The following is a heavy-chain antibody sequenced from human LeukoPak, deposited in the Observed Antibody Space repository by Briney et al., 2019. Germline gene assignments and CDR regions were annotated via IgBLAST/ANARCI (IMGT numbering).Heavy chain of an antibody. CDR1: GFTFSSYA. CDR3: ARGDFGGKRGGVDY. D-gene: IGHD4-23*01. V-gene: IGHV3-30*04. CDR2: ISYDGSIE. J-gene: IGHJ4*02. Sequence: GGSLRLSCAASGFTFSSYAMHWVRQAPGKGLEWVAVISYDGSIEYYADSVKGRFTISRDNSKNTLYLQMNSLRAEDTAVYYCARGDFGGKRGGVDYWGQGTLVTVSS.